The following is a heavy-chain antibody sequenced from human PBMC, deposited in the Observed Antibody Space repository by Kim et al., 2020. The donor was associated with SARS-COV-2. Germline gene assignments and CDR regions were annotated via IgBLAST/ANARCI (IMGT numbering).Heavy chain of an antibody. CDR3: ARCRGYNAYYYYGMDV. D-gene: IGHD3-22*01. CDR1: GFTFSSYE. Sequence: GGSLRLSCAASGFTFSSYEMNWVRQAPGKGLEWVSYISSSGSTIYYADSVKGRFTISRDNAKNSLYLQMNSLRAEDTAVYYCARCRGYNAYYYYGMDVWGQGTTVTVSS. CDR2: ISSSGSTI. V-gene: IGHV3-48*03. J-gene: IGHJ6*02.